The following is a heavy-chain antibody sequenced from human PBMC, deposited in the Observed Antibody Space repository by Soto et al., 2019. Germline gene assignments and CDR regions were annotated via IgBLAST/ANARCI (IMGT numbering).Heavy chain of an antibody. CDR2: IYYSGST. Sequence: SETLSLTCTVSGGSISSGGYYWSWIRQHPGKGLEWIGYIYYSGSTYYNPSLKSRVTISVDTSKNQFSLKRSSVTAADTAVYYCAREGYCSSTSCQYYFDYWGQGTLVTVSS. CDR3: AREGYCSSTSCQYYFDY. V-gene: IGHV4-31*03. D-gene: IGHD2-2*01. J-gene: IGHJ4*02. CDR1: GGSISSGGYY.